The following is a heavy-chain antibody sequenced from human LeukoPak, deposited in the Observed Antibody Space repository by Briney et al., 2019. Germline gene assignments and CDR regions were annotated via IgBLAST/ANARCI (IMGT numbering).Heavy chain of an antibody. V-gene: IGHV3-66*01. CDR1: GFTVSSNY. D-gene: IGHD3-10*01. CDR3: ARDSYYYGSGSYKIRWFDP. CDR2: IYSGGST. Sequence: GGSLRLSCAASGFTVSSNYMSWVRQAPGKGLEWVSVIYSGGSTYYADSVKGRFTISRDNSKNTLYPQMNSLRAEDTAVYYCARDSYYYGSGSYKIRWFDPWGQGTLVTVSS. J-gene: IGHJ5*02.